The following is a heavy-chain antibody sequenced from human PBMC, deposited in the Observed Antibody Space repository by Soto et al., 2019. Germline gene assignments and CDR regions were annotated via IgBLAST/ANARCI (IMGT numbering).Heavy chain of an antibody. J-gene: IGHJ4*02. CDR2: ISSGGTTM. D-gene: IGHD3-10*01. Sequence: PGGSLRLSCAASGFRFSDHYMTWIRQAPGKGLEWVSKISSGGTTMYYADSVKGRFTVCRDNAQNSLYLQMNGLRAEDTAVYYCAGDPYYYGSAFWGQGPLVTVSS. V-gene: IGHV3-11*01. CDR3: AGDPYYYGSAF. CDR1: GFRFSDHY.